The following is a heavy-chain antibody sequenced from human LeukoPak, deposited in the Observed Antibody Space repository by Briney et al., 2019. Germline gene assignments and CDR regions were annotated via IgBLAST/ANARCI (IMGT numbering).Heavy chain of an antibody. D-gene: IGHD1-26*01. V-gene: IGHV4-61*08. J-gene: IGHJ4*02. CDR2: FYYSGST. CDR3: ARGIVGTTNVDF. CDR1: GXSVSGGYY. Sequence: SSETLSLTCTVSGXSVSGGYYWSWIRQPPGKVLEWTGYFYYSGSTNYNPSLKSRVTISVDWSKNQFSLKVTSLTAADTAVYYCARGIVGTTNVDFWGQGALVTVSS.